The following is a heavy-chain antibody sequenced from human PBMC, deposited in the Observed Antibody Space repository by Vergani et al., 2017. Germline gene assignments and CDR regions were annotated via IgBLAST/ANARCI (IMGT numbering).Heavy chain of an antibody. J-gene: IGHJ6*03. CDR1: GYTFSTYG. CDR2: ISAYNGNT. V-gene: IGHV1-18*01. CDR3: ARIIVVVPAHHPRSPYYYYMDV. Sequence: QVQLVQSGAEVKKPGASVKVSCKASGYTFSTYGISWVRQAPGQGLEWMGWISAYNGNTNYPEKFQGRLTMTTDTSTRTAYMELRSLRSDDTAVYYCARIIVVVPAHHPRSPYYYYMDVWGKG. D-gene: IGHD2-2*01.